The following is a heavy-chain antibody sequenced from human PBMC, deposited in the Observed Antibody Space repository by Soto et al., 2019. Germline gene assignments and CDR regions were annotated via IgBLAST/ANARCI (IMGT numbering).Heavy chain of an antibody. J-gene: IGHJ6*02. Sequence: SEPLSLTCTISGGSISSGGYYWNFSRQHPGKHLEWIGYIYYSLSTYYIPSLKSRVTISVYTSKNQFSLKLSSVTAADTGVYYHAIFRYQTYYDILPQAYYGMVVLRQGTTVT. CDR1: GGSISSGGYY. D-gene: IGHD3-9*01. V-gene: IGHV4-31*03. CDR3: AIFRYQTYYDILPQAYYGMVV. CDR2: IYYSLST.